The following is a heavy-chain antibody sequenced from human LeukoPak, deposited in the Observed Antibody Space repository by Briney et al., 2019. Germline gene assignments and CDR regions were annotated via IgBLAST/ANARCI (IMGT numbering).Heavy chain of an antibody. J-gene: IGHJ4*02. Sequence: KPGGSLRLSCAASGFIFSDYYMSWIRQAPGKGLEWVSYISSSGTTKYYADSVKGRFTISRDNAKNSLYLQMNSLRAEDTAVYYCARDDLRYFDWLESYFDYWGQGTLVTVSS. CDR3: ARDDLRYFDWLESYFDY. CDR2: ISSSGTTK. D-gene: IGHD3-9*01. CDR1: GFIFSDYY. V-gene: IGHV3-11*04.